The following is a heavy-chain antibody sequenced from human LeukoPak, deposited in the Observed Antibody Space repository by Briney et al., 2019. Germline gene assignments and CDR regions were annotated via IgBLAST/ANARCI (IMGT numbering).Heavy chain of an antibody. D-gene: IGHD5-24*01. CDR1: GYTFTGYY. V-gene: IGHV1-69*05. CDR3: ARTRDGYNFLGYYFDY. J-gene: IGHJ4*02. CDR2: IIPIFGTA. Sequence: RASVKVSCKASGYTFTGYYMHWVRQAPGQGLEWMGRIIPIFGTANYAQKFQGRVTITTDESTSTAYMELSSLRSEDTAVYYCARTRDGYNFLGYYFDYWGQGTLVTVSS.